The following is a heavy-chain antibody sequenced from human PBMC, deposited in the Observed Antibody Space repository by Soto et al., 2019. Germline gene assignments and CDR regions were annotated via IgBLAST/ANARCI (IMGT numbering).Heavy chain of an antibody. CDR2: IYWDDDK. Sequence: QITLKESGPTLVKSTQTLTLTCTFSGFSLSTSGVGVGWIRQPPGKALEWLALIYWDDDKRYSPSQKSRLTITKDTSKNHVVLTMTNMDPVDTATYYCALRGYCSGDGCYSAWGQGILVTVSS. CDR3: ALRGYCSGDGCYSA. J-gene: IGHJ5*02. CDR1: GFSLSTSGVG. V-gene: IGHV2-5*02. D-gene: IGHD2-15*01.